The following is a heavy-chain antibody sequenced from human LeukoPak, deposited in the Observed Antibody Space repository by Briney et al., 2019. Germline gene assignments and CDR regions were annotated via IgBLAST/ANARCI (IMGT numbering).Heavy chain of an antibody. J-gene: IGHJ4*02. Sequence: PGGSLRLSWAASGFSFRSYDMHWVRQVGGKGLEWVSAACTVGDAYYPASVKGRLTVSRHNVQRSVSLHMRSLKVEDTAVYYCAGAAGSPFFPVEYWGQGTLVTVSS. CDR3: AGAAGSPFFPVEY. V-gene: IGHV3-13*01. CDR1: GFSFRSYD. CDR2: ACTVGDA. D-gene: IGHD4-23*01.